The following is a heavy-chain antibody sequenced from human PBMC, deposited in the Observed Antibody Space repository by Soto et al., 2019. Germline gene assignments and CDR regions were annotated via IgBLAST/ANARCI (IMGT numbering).Heavy chain of an antibody. V-gene: IGHV1-18*01. Sequence: ASVKVSCKASGYTFTNFGISWVRQAPGQGLEWMGIISAYSGSTNYAQKFQGRVTMTRDTSTSTVHMELSSLRSEDTAVYYCASSTYYYDSTGSYWGQGTLVTVSS. CDR3: ASSTYYYDSTGSY. J-gene: IGHJ4*02. CDR2: ISAYSGST. D-gene: IGHD3-22*01. CDR1: GYTFTNFG.